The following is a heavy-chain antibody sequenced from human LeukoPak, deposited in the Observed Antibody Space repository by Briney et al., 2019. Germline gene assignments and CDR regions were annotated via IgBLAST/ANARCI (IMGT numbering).Heavy chain of an antibody. J-gene: IGHJ4*02. CDR1: GGSISSYY. CDR2: IYYSGST. D-gene: IGHD5-12*01. CDR3: ARGGGYSGYDFGY. V-gene: IGHV4-59*01. Sequence: SETLSLTCTVSGGSISSYYWSWIRQPPGKGLEWIGYIYYSGSTNYNPSLKSRVTISVDTSKNQFSLNLSSETAADAAVSYCARGGGYSGYDFGYWGQGTLVTVSS.